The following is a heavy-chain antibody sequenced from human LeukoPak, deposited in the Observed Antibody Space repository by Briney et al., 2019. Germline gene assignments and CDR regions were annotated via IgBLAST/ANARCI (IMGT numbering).Heavy chain of an antibody. J-gene: IGHJ3*01. CDR2: ISGDGAST. D-gene: IGHD3-10*01. Sequence: GGSLRLSCAASGFTFAIHAMTWVRQAPGKGLEWVSGISGDGASTHYAESVKGQFTISRDNSQNTLFLQMNSLRVEGTAIYYCAKDSYVSGRPLHTFDVWGQGTMVTVSS. CDR3: AKDSYVSGRPLHTFDV. CDR1: GFTFAIHA. V-gene: IGHV3-23*01.